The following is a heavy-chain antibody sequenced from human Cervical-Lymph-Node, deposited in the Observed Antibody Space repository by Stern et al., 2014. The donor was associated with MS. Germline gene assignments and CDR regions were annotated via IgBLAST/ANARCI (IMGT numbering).Heavy chain of an antibody. CDR2: INPNSGGP. Sequence: QLVQSGAEVKKPGASVTVSCTASGYAFNSYYLHWVRQAPGQGLEWMGWINPNSGGPAYAPRFHGRVSMTRDTSIITAYMELTGLTSDDTAVYYCARGPNEHWGGHYHSNGLDVWGLGTTVTVSS. CDR3: ARGPNEHWGGHYHSNGLDV. V-gene: IGHV1-2*02. D-gene: IGHD7-27*01. CDR1: GYAFNSYY. J-gene: IGHJ6*02.